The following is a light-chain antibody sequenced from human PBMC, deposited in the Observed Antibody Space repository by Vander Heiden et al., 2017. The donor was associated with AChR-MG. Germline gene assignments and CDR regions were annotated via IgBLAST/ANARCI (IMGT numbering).Light chain of an antibody. Sequence: QSVLTQPPSVSGAPGQRVTISCTGTSSNIGAGYGVHWYQHLPGTAPKLLMYGNNNRPSGVPERFSGSKSGASASLAITGLQAEDEGDYYCQSYDSSVSGWVFGGRTKLTVL. CDR2: GNN. V-gene: IGLV1-40*01. CDR1: SSNIGAGYG. J-gene: IGLJ3*02. CDR3: QSYDSSVSGWV.